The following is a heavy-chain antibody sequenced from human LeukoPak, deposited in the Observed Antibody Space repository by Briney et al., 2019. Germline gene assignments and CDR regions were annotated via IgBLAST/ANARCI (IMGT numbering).Heavy chain of an antibody. V-gene: IGHV3-30*03. J-gene: IGHJ4*02. CDR3: ARGKWQQPRKFFDY. D-gene: IGHD6-13*01. Sequence: GGSLRLSCVFPGFTFRNHGMHWVRQAPGKGLEWVAVASSDEVNQNYAYSVKGRFLISRDNSKDTLHLQMNNLRTEDTAVYYCARGKWQQPRKFFDYWGQGTLVTVSS. CDR1: GFTFRNHG. CDR2: ASSDEVNQ.